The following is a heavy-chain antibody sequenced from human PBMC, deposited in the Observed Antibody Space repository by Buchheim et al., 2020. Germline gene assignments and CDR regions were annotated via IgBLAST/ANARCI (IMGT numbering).Heavy chain of an antibody. CDR3: AHKGGWVCSSTSCYNKESDWFDP. D-gene: IGHD2-2*02. CDR2: IYWDDDK. CDR1: GFSLSTSGVG. V-gene: IGHV2-5*02. J-gene: IGHJ5*02. Sequence: QITLQESGPTLVKPTQTLTLTCTFSGFSLSTSGVGVGWIRQPPGKALEWLALIYWDDDKRYSPSLKRRLTITKDTSKNQVVLTMTNMDPVDTATYYCAHKGGWVCSSTSCYNKESDWFDPWGQGTL.